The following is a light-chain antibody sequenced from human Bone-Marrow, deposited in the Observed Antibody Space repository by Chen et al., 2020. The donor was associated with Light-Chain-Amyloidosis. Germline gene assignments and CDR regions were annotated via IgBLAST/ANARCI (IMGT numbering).Light chain of an antibody. CDR2: RDT. CDR3: QSADSSGTYEVI. Sequence: SYELTQPPSVSVSPGQTARITCSGDDLPTKYAYWYQQKPGQAPVLVIHRDTERPSGISERFSGSSSGTTATLTIRGGQAEDEADYHGQSADSSGTYEVIFGGGTKLTVL. CDR1: DLPTKY. V-gene: IGLV3-25*03. J-gene: IGLJ2*01.